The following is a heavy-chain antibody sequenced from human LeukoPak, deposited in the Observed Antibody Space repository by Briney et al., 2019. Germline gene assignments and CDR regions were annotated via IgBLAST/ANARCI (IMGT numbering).Heavy chain of an antibody. J-gene: IGHJ3*02. CDR3: AKGKQGALPYAFDI. V-gene: IGHV3-9*03. CDR2: ISWNSGSI. CDR1: GFTFDDYA. Sequence: GGSLRLSCAASGFTFDDYAMHWVRQAPGKGLEWVSGISWNSGSIGYADSVKGRFTISRDNAKNSLYLQMNSLRAEDMALYYCAKGKQGALPYAFDIWGQGTMVTVSS. D-gene: IGHD1/OR15-1a*01.